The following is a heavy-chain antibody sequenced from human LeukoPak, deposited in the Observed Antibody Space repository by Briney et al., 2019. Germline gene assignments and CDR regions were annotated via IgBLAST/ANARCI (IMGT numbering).Heavy chain of an antibody. CDR1: GYTFTSYD. Sequence: ASVKVSCKASGYTFTSYDINWVRQATGQGLEWMGRIIPILGIANYAQKFQGRVTITADKSTSTAYMELRSLRSDDTAVYYCARDRDGYNSLFDYWGQGTLVTVSS. D-gene: IGHD5-12*01. J-gene: IGHJ4*02. CDR3: ARDRDGYNSLFDY. V-gene: IGHV1-69*04. CDR2: IIPILGIA.